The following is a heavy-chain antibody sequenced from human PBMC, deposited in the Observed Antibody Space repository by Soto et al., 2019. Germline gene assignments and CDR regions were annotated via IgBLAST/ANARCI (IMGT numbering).Heavy chain of an antibody. CDR3: ARGVDAFFYYGLDV. J-gene: IGHJ6*02. D-gene: IGHD2-2*01. CDR2: IYDTGISGYTPST. CDR1: GGSITSSY. Sequence: QVQLQESGPRLVKPSATLSLTCTVSGGSITSSYWSWIRRPPGKGLEWIAYIYDTGISGYTPSTSYNPSLKSRVTMSVDTSKSQFSLKLTSVTAADSAVYYCARGVDAFFYYGLDVWGQGITVTVSS. V-gene: IGHV4-59*01.